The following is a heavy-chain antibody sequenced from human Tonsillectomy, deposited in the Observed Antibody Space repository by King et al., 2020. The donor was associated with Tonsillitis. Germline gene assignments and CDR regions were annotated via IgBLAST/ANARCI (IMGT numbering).Heavy chain of an antibody. V-gene: IGHV3-30*18. D-gene: IGHD6-13*01. CDR3: AKDRIAAAGITFAFDI. J-gene: IGHJ3*02. CDR2: ISYDGSNK. CDR1: GFTFSSYG. Sequence: VQLVESGGGVVQPGRSLRLSCAASGFTFSSYGMHWVRQAPGKGLEWVAVISYDGSNKYYADSVKGRFTISRDNSKNTLYLQMNSPRAEDTAVYYCAKDRIAAAGITFAFDIWGQGTMVTVSS.